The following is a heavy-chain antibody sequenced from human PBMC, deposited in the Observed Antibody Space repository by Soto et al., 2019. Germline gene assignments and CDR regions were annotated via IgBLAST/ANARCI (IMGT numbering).Heavy chain of an antibody. CDR1: GGSISSYY. Sequence: ETLSLTCTVSGGSISSYYWSWIRQPPGKGLEWIGYIYYSGSTNYNPSLKSRVTISVDTSKNQFSLKLSSVTAADTAVYYCARRYCTNGECSYFDYWGQGTLVTVSS. CDR3: ARRYCTNGECSYFDY. V-gene: IGHV4-59*08. D-gene: IGHD2-8*01. CDR2: IYYSGST. J-gene: IGHJ4*02.